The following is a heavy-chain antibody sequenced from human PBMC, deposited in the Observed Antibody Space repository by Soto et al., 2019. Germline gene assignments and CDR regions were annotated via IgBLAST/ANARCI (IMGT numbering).Heavy chain of an antibody. CDR2: IIPVYSTP. CDR3: SIVTAYGMDV. CDR1: GGTFNKYA. Sequence: QVQLEQSGAEVKKPGPSLKVSCKATGGTFNKYAISWVRQAPGQGLEWMAGIIPVYSTPNYAQRFQDRVTIIADESTTTAYMEVNSLTSEDTAIYYCSIVTAYGMDVWGPGTTVIVSS. D-gene: IGHD2-15*01. J-gene: IGHJ6*02. V-gene: IGHV1-69*01.